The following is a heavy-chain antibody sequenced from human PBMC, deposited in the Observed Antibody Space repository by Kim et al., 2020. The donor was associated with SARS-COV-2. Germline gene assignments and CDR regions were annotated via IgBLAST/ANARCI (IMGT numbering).Heavy chain of an antibody. D-gene: IGHD3-16*01. CDR2: ISYDGCDK. CDR3: AREGGVACSVFDC. V-gene: IGHV3-30-3*01. CDR1: GFTFSSYA. Sequence: GGSLRLSCAASGFTFSSYAMHWVRQAPGKGLEWVAFISYDGCDKYYAESVKGRFTISRDNSKNTLYLQMNRLRPEDTAVYYCAREGGVACSVFDCWGQGTLVTVSS. J-gene: IGHJ4*02.